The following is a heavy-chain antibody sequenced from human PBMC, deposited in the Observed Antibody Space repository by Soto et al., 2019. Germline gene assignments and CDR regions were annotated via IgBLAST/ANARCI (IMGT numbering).Heavy chain of an antibody. D-gene: IGHD3-9*01. Sequence: GGSLRLSCAASGFTFSSYGMHWVRQAPGKRLEWVAVISYDGSNKYYADSVKGRFTISRDNSKNTLYLQMNSLRAEDTAVYYCAKGETYYDILTGYYRPHGMDVWGQGTTVTVSS. CDR2: ISYDGSNK. V-gene: IGHV3-30*18. J-gene: IGHJ6*02. CDR1: GFTFSSYG. CDR3: AKGETYYDILTGYYRPHGMDV.